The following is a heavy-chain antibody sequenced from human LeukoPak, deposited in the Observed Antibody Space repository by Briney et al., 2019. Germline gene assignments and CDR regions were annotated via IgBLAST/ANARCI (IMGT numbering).Heavy chain of an antibody. CDR2: INPNSGGT. J-gene: IGHJ5*02. V-gene: IGHV1-2*02. CDR1: GYTFTGYY. D-gene: IGHD1-26*01. CDR3: ARSVGATGDWFDP. Sequence: RASVKVSCKASGYTFTGYYMHWVRQAPGQGLEWMGWINPNSGGTNYAQKFQGRVTMTRDTSISTAYMELSRLRSDDTAVYYCARSVGATGDWFDPWGQGTLVTVSS.